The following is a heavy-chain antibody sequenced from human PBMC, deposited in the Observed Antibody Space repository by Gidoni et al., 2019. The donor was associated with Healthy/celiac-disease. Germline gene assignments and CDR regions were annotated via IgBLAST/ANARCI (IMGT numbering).Heavy chain of an antibody. J-gene: IGHJ5*02. CDR1: GFAFRSHD. CDR2: ISYDGSNK. V-gene: IGHV3-30-3*01. CDR3: ARDHSPYYDFWSGYSSRFNWFDP. D-gene: IGHD3-3*01. Sequence: QVQLVESGGGVVQPGRSLRPSCAASGFAFRSHDMHWFGQAPRTGLEWVAVISYDGSNKYYADSVKGRFTISRDNSKNALYLQMNSLRAEDTAVYYCARDHSPYYDFWSGYSSRFNWFDPWGQGTLVTVSS.